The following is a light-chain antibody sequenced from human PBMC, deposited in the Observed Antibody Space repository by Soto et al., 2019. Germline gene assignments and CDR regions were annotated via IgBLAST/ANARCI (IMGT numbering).Light chain of an antibody. J-gene: IGKJ1*01. CDR2: GAS. V-gene: IGKV3-15*01. Sequence: ELVMTQSPSTLSVSAGERATLSWAASQSVSSNLAWYQQKPGQAPRLLIYGASTRATGIPARFSGSGSGTEVNLTISSLQPEDFAVYYCQQYNNWPRTFGQGTKVDIK. CDR3: QQYNNWPRT. CDR1: QSVSSN.